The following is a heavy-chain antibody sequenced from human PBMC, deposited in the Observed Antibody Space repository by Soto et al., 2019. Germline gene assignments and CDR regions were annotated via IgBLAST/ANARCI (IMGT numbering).Heavy chain of an antibody. V-gene: IGHV4-39*01. CDR1: GGSILDSTYY. CDR2: IFYSGGT. D-gene: IGHD3-22*01. Sequence: QLLLQESGPGLVKPSETLSLTCTVSGGSILDSTYYWAWIRQPPGKGLEWIGTIFYSGGTFYTPSLKSRVTMSVDTSNNQFSLKLSSVTAADTAVYYCARQASGYYYGGFDPGGQGTLVTVSS. CDR3: ARQASGYYYGGFDP. J-gene: IGHJ5*02.